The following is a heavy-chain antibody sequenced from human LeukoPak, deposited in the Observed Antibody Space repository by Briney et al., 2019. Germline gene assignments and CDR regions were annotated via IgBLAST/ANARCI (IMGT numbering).Heavy chain of an antibody. CDR2: INPNSGGT. V-gene: IGHV1-2*02. D-gene: IGHD1-7*01. Sequence: AASVKVSCKASGGTFSSYTINWVRQAPGQGLEWMGWINPNSGGTNYAQKFQGRVTMTRDTSISTAYMELSRLRSDDTAVYYCARDRSNWNYVDWFDPWGQGTLVTVSS. CDR3: ARDRSNWNYVDWFDP. CDR1: GGTFSSYT. J-gene: IGHJ5*02.